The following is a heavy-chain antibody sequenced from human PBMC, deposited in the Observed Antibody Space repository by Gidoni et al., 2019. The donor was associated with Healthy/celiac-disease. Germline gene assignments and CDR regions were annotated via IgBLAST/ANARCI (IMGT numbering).Heavy chain of an antibody. J-gene: IGHJ4*02. CDR3: ARSPHHYYGSGSYHDY. CDR1: GGSISSGRYY. CDR2: IYTRGST. V-gene: IGHV4-61*02. D-gene: IGHD3-10*01. Sequence: VQLQESGPGLVQPSQTLSLTCTVSGGSISSGRYYWSWIRQPAGKGLEWIGRIYTRGSTNYNPSLKSRVTTSVDTSKNQFSLKLSSVTAADTAVYYCARSPHHYYGSGSYHDYWGQGTLVTVSS.